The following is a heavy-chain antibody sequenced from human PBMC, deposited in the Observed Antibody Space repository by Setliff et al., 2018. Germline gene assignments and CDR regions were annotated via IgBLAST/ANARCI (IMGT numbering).Heavy chain of an antibody. CDR2: INHSGIT. V-gene: IGHV4-39*07. CDR3: ARESAGDESVRHLYYTDV. J-gene: IGHJ6*03. Sequence: SETLSLTCTVSGGSISSGSHYWSWIRQPPGKGPEWTVEINHSGITNYNPSLKSRVTISMDTSKNQFSLGLTSVTAADTAVYYCARESAGDESVRHLYYTDVWGRGTTVTVSS. CDR1: GGSISSGSHY. D-gene: IGHD1-1*01.